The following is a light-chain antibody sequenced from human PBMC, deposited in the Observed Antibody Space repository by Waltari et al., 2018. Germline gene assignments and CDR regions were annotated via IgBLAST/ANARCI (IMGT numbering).Light chain of an antibody. Sequence: EIVMTQSPATLSVSPGARATLSCRASQSVKSNLAWYQQKPSQAPRLLIYGASTRVTGIPARFSGSGSGTEFTLTSSGLQSEDSAVDFCQQYNIRPPDTLGQGTKLEIK. CDR3: QQYNIRPPDT. CDR2: GAS. J-gene: IGKJ2*01. CDR1: QSVKSN. V-gene: IGKV3-15*01.